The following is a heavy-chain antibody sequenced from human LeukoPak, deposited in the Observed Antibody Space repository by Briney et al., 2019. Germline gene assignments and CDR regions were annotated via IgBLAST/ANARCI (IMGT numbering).Heavy chain of an antibody. CDR3: VRQWMRDSGAYYDFHH. Sequence: SETLSLTCTVSGGSISSSNYYWGWIRQPPGRGLEWIGTIYYRGSAYYNPSLKSRVTISVDTSKNQFSLKLSSVTAADTAVYYCVRQWMRDSGAYYDFHHWGQGTLVTVSS. J-gene: IGHJ4*02. V-gene: IGHV4-39*01. CDR2: IYYRGSA. CDR1: GGSISSSNYY. D-gene: IGHD3-22*01.